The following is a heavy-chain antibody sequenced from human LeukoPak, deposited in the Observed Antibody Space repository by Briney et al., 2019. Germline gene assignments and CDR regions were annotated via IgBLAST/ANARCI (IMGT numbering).Heavy chain of an antibody. CDR3: ARDLGDGYNYPHDY. J-gene: IGHJ4*02. CDR2: ISSSSSYI. Sequence: GGSLKLSCAASGFTFSSYSMNWVRQAPGKGLEWVSSISSSSSYIYYADSVKGRFTISRDNAKNSLYLQMNSLRAEDTAVYYCARDLGDGYNYPHDYWGQGTLVTVSS. D-gene: IGHD5-24*01. V-gene: IGHV3-21*01. CDR1: GFTFSSYS.